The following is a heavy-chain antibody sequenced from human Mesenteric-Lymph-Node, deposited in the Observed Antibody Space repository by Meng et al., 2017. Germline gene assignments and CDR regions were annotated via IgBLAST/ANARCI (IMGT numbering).Heavy chain of an antibody. Sequence: GESLKISCAASGFTFSPYSMSWIRQAPGKGLEWVSTISSGSSYIYYRDSVKGRFIISRDNAKNSLYLQMNGLRVDDTAVYYCARDLLAFCAGDCYSENNWGQGTLVTVSS. J-gene: IGHJ4*02. D-gene: IGHD2-21*02. CDR3: ARDLLAFCAGDCYSENN. CDR1: GFTFSPYS. V-gene: IGHV3-21*06. CDR2: ISSGSSYI.